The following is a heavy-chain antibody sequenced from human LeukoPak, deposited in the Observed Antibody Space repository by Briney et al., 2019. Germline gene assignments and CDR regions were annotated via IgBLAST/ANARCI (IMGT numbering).Heavy chain of an antibody. D-gene: IGHD5-18*01. V-gene: IGHV3-33*06. CDR3: AKDWGYTPMVSYYFDY. CDR2: IWCDGNNK. CDR1: GFTFSGYG. Sequence: GGSLRLSCAASGFTFSGYGMHWVRQAPDKGLEWVAVIWCDGNNKYYADSVKRRFTISRDNSKNTLYLQMNSLRVEDTAVYYCAKDWGYTPMVSYYFDYWGQGALVTVSS. J-gene: IGHJ4*02.